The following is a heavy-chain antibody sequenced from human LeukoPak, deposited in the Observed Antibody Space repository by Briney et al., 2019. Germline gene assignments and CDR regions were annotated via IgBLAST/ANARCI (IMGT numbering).Heavy chain of an antibody. CDR2: VSGDGGVT. J-gene: IGHJ4*02. Sequence: GGSLRLSCPAAGFTFRDFSMHWVRQAPGKGLGWVSLVSGDGGVTQYADSVKRRFTISRDNSKNSLYLQMSSLRVEDTAFYYCAKGNNSLSFNFAYWGQGTLVTVSS. CDR1: GFTFRDFS. V-gene: IGHV3-43*02. CDR3: AKGNNSLSFNFAY. D-gene: IGHD2/OR15-2a*01.